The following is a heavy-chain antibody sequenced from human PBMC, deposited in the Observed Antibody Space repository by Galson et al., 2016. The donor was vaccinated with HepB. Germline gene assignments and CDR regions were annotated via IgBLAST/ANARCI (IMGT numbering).Heavy chain of an antibody. CDR2: ISAYNGNT. CDR1: GFSFSTYG. Sequence: SCKASGFSFSTYGFSWVRQAPGKGLEWMGWISAYNGNTNYAQKVQGRVTLTTDTSTSTAYMELRNLRYDDTAVYYCARQDSSGYSIWGQGTLVIVSS. V-gene: IGHV1-18*01. J-gene: IGHJ3*02. CDR3: ARQDSSGYSI. D-gene: IGHD3-22*01.